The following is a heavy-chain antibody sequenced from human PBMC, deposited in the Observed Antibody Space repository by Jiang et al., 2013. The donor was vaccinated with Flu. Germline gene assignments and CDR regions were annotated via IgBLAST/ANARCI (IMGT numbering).Heavy chain of an antibody. CDR1: GGSISSGSYY. CDR2: IYTSGST. D-gene: IGHD5/OR15-5a*01. J-gene: IGHJ4*02. V-gene: IGHV4-61*02. Sequence: SLTCTVSGGSISSGSYYWSWIRQPAGKGLEWIGRIYTSGSTNYNPSLKSRVTISVDTSKNQFSLKLSSVTAADTAVYYCARVSEGVYDPIIDYWGQGTLVTVSS. CDR3: ARVSEGVYDPIIDY.